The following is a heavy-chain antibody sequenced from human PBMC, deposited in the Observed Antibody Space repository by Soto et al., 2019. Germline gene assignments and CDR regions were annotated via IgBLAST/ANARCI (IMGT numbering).Heavy chain of an antibody. J-gene: IGHJ5*02. V-gene: IGHV3-11*01. CDR1: GFTFSNYY. Sequence: GGSLRLSCVASGFTFSNYYMAWLRQAPGKGLEWVSYISSSGSPIYYADSVKGRYTISRDNAKDSLYLQMNSLRAEDTAVYYCARCRHIDGCGWFGPWGQGTLVTVSS. CDR2: ISSSGSPI. D-gene: IGHD3-10*01. CDR3: ARCRHIDGCGWFGP.